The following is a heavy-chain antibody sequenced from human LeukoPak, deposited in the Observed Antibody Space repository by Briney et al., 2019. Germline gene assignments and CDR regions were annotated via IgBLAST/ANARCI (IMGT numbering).Heavy chain of an antibody. CDR1: GFTVTIAW. CDR2: IKPKSDGGTT. Sequence: KSGGSLRLSCAAAGFTVTIAWMNWVRQVPGKGLEWVGHIKPKSDGGTTDYAAPVKGRFTISRDDSKTTLYLQMDSLKTEDTAVYYCTIGHVGRWGQGTLVTVSS. V-gene: IGHV3-15*01. J-gene: IGHJ4*02. D-gene: IGHD3-16*01. CDR3: TIGHVGR.